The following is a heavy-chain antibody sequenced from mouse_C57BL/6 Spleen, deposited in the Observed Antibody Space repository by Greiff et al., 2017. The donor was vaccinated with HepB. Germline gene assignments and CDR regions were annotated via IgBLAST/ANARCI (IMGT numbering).Heavy chain of an antibody. D-gene: IGHD1-1*01. J-gene: IGHJ3*01. V-gene: IGHV1-52*01. Sequence: VQLQQPGAELVRPGSSVKLSCKASGYTFTSYWMHWVKQRPIQGLEWIGNIDPSDSEPHYNQKFKDKATLTVDKSSSTAYMQLSSLTSEDSAVYYCAREVEGFAYWGQGTLVTVSA. CDR3: AREVEGFAY. CDR2: IDPSDSEP. CDR1: GYTFTSYW.